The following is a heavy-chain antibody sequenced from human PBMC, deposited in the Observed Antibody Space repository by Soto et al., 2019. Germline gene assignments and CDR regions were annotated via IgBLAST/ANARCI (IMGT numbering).Heavy chain of an antibody. D-gene: IGHD5-18*01. CDR1: GFTFSNYA. J-gene: IGHJ4*02. CDR3: ARGPIGDAAMVTNYFDY. V-gene: IGHV3-30-3*01. CDR2: LSYDGNNI. Sequence: QVQLVESGGGVVQPGRSLRLSCAASGFTFSNYAIHWVRQAPGKGLGWVAVLSYDGNNIHYADSVKGRFTVSRDNSKNTLFLQMNRLRTEDTALYYCARGPIGDAAMVTNYFDYWGQGTLVTVSS.